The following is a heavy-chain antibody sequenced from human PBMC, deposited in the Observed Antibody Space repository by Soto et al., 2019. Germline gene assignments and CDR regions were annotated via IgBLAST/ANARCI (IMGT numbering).Heavy chain of an antibody. CDR2: IYWDDDK. D-gene: IGHD2-15*01. CDR1: GFSLSTSGVG. CDR3: AYRGSARIWVF. V-gene: IGHV2-5*02. Sequence: QITLKESGPTLVKPTQNLTLTCTFSGFSLSTSGVGVGWIRQPPGQALEWLALIYWDDDKRYSPSLKSRLTITKDTSKNQVVLTMTNMDPVDTATYYCAYRGSARIWVFGGQGTLVTLSS. J-gene: IGHJ4*02.